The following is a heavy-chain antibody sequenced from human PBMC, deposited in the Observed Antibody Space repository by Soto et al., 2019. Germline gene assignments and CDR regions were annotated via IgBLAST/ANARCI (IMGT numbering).Heavy chain of an antibody. J-gene: IGHJ6*04. D-gene: IGHD3-10*01. CDR3: ARDLLVRGGYYYGTDV. Sequence: PSETLSLTCTVSGGSISSYYWSWIRQPPGKGLEWIGYIYYSGSTNYSPSLKSRVTISVDTSKNQFSLKLRSVTAADTAVYYCARDLLVRGGYYYGTDVWGKGTTVTVS. CDR1: GGSISSYY. CDR2: IYYSGST. V-gene: IGHV4-59*01.